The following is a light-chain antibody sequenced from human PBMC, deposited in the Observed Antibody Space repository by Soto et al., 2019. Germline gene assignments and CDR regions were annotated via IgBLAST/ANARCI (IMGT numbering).Light chain of an antibody. V-gene: IGKV1-12*02. Sequence: DIQMTQSPSSVSASVGDTVTISCRASQVISSWLAWYQQKPGKAPNLLIYKASTLQTGVPSRYSGSASGTDFTLTITNLQPEDLETYYRHRPRSFPFSFGGPAKVDIK. CDR1: QVISSW. CDR2: KAS. CDR3: HRPRSFPFS. J-gene: IGKJ4*01.